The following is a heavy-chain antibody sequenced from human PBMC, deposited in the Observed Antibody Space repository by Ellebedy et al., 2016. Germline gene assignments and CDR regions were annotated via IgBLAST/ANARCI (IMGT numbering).Heavy chain of an antibody. V-gene: IGHV1-2*02. J-gene: IGHJ5*02. Sequence: ASVKVSXXASGYTFTSYDINWVRQAPGQGLEWMGWINPNSGGTNYAQKFQGRVTMTRDTSISTAYMELSRLRSDDTAVYYCASTLSDPWGQGTLVTVSS. CDR1: GYTFTSYD. CDR3: ASTLSDP. CDR2: INPNSGGT.